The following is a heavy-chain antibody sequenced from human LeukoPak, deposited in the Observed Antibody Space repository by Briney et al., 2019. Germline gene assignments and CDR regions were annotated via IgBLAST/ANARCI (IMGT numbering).Heavy chain of an antibody. J-gene: IGHJ4*02. CDR3: AFPGDYGPFDY. D-gene: IGHD4-17*01. CDR1: GFAFSSYW. V-gene: IGHV3-7*01. CDR2: IKQDGSEK. Sequence: GGSLRLSCAASGFAFSSYWMSWVRQAPGKGLEWVANIKQDGSEKCYVDSVKGRFTISRDNAKNSLYLQMNSLRAEDTAVYYCAFPGDYGPFDYWGQGTLVTVSS.